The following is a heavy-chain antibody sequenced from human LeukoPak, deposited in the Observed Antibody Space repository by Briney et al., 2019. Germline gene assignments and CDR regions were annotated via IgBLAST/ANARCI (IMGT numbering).Heavy chain of an antibody. V-gene: IGHV3-9*03. CDR1: GFTFDDYA. Sequence: GRSLRLSCAASGFTFDDYAMHWVRQAPGEGLEWVSGISWNSGSIGYADSVKGRFTISRDNAKNSLYLQMNSLRAEDMALYYCTKEGYSDGFDYWGQGTLVTVSS. J-gene: IGHJ4*02. CDR2: ISWNSGSI. CDR3: TKEGYSDGFDY. D-gene: IGHD1-1*01.